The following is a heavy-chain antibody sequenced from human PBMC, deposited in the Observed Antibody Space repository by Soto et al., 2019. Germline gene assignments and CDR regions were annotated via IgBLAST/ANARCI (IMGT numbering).Heavy chain of an antibody. V-gene: IGHV2-5*02. CDR1: GFSLSTSGVG. J-gene: IGHJ4*02. CDR3: AHPKYSYYSSGYSGFGFDY. CDR2: IYWDEDK. D-gene: IGHD3-22*01. Sequence: SGPTLVNPTQTLTLTCTFSGFSLSTSGVGVGWIRQPPGKALEWLALIYWDEDKRYSQSLKSRLTITKDTSKNQVVLTMTNMDPVDTATYYCAHPKYSYYSSGYSGFGFDYWGQGPLVTVSS.